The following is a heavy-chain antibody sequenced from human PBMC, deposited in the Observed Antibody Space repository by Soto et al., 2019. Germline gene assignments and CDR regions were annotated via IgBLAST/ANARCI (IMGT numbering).Heavy chain of an antibody. V-gene: IGHV3-15*01. D-gene: IGHD2-15*01. J-gene: IGHJ4*02. CDR1: GFLFPNAW. Sequence: EVQLVESGGGLVKPGGSLRLSCAGSGFLFPNAWMSWFRQVPGKGLEWVGHIKNKGDGGTADHAAAVKGRFVISRDDSERMVFLQMNSLKVEDTAVYYCATMGLYCSGGSCYSDNWGQGALVTVSS. CDR3: ATMGLYCSGGSCYSDN. CDR2: IKNKGDGGTA.